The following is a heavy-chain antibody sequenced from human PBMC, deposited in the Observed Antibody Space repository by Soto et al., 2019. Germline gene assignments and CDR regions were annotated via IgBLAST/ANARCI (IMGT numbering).Heavy chain of an antibody. J-gene: IGHJ3*02. CDR1: GFTFSSYA. V-gene: IGHV3-23*01. D-gene: IGHD6-19*01. Sequence: QLGGSLRLSCAASGFTFSSYAMSWVRQAPGKGLEWVSAISGSGGSTYYADSVKGRFTISRDNSKNTLYLQMNSLRAEDTAVYYCAKDRRYSSGSRDAFDIWGQGTMVTVSS. CDR3: AKDRRYSSGSRDAFDI. CDR2: ISGSGGST.